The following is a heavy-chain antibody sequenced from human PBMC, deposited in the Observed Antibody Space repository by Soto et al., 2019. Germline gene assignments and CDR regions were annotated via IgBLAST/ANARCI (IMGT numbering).Heavy chain of an antibody. CDR1: GGSISSGAYY. D-gene: IGHD1-26*01. Sequence: SETLSLTCTVSGGSISSGAYYWSWILQPPGKGLEWIGYIYYSGSTNYHPSLKSRVTISVDTSKNQFSLKLSSVTAADTAVYYCARALVGATKMDVWGKGTTVTVS. J-gene: IGHJ6*03. V-gene: IGHV4-61*08. CDR2: IYYSGST. CDR3: ARALVGATKMDV.